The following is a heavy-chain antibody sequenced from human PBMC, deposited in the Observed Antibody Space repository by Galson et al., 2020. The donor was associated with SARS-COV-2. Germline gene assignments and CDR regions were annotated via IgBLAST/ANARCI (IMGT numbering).Heavy chain of an antibody. CDR3: AKKMATTDAFDI. CDR1: GFTFSSYA. J-gene: IGHJ3*02. Sequence: GESLKISCAASGFTFSSYAMSWVRQAPGKGLEWVSAISGSGGSTYYADSVKGRFTISRDNSKNTLYLQMNSLRAEDTAVYYCAKKMATTDAFDIWGQGTMVTVSS. V-gene: IGHV3-23*01. D-gene: IGHD1-26*01. CDR2: ISGSGGST.